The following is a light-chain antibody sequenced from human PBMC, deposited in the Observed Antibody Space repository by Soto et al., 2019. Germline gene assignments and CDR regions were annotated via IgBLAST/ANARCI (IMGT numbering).Light chain of an antibody. Sequence: EILLTQSPATLSLCPGERATLSCRASQSVRSSLAWYQQKSGQAPRLLIYDASTRATGIPGRFSGSGSGTDFTLTISNLEPEDFAVYYCQQRSSWPWTFGQGAKVEIK. CDR1: QSVRSS. J-gene: IGKJ1*01. CDR3: QQRSSWPWT. V-gene: IGKV3-11*01. CDR2: DAS.